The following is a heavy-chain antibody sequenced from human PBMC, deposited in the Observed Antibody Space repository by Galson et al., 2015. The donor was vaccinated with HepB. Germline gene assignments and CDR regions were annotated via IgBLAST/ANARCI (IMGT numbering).Heavy chain of an antibody. D-gene: IGHD6-6*01. CDR3: ARARYSSSSPDY. CDR2: ISGYNGNT. Sequence: SVKVSCKASGYTFSSYGISWVRQAPGQGLEWTGWISGYNGNTNYALKLQGRVTISADTSTNTVYVELRSLSSDDTAVYYCARARYSSSSPDYWGQGTLVTVSS. J-gene: IGHJ4*02. CDR1: GYTFSSYG. V-gene: IGHV1-18*01.